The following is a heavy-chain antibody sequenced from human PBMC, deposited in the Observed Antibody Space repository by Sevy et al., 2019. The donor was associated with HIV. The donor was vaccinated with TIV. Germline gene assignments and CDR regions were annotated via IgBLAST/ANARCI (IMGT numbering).Heavy chain of an antibody. Sequence: SETLSLTCSVSGGSISSYFWTWVRQSPGKGLEWIGNIYFTGNTDYSPALKSRVILSLDTSKSQFSLTLKSVTAADTAIYFCARDSTTRPRVLDYWGQGTLVTGSS. V-gene: IGHV4-59*01. CDR3: ARDSTTRPRVLDY. J-gene: IGHJ4*02. CDR1: GGSISSYF. D-gene: IGHD1-1*01. CDR2: IYFTGNT.